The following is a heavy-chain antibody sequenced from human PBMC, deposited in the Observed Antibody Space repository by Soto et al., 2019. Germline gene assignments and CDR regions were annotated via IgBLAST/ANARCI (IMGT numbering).Heavy chain of an antibody. D-gene: IGHD1-26*01. CDR3: ARGEQYSGRIFDY. CDR1: GVSVSSNSAG. Sequence: SPTLSLTCAITGVSVSSNSAGWSWVRQSPSRGLEWLGRTYYRSKWYYEYAVSVRGRITINPDTSKNQYSLQLNSVTPEDTAVYFCARGEQYSGRIFDYWGQGTLVTVSS. V-gene: IGHV6-1*01. CDR2: TYYRSKWYY. J-gene: IGHJ4*01.